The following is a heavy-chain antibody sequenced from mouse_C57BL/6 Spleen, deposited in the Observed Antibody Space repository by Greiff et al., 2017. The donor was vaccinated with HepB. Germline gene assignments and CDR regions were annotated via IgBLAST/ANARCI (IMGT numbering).Heavy chain of an antibody. D-gene: IGHD2-4*01. V-gene: IGHV2-3*01. CDR3: AKQGDDYDGAWFAY. Sequence: VQLVESGPGLVAPSQSLSITCTVSGFSLTSYGVSWVRQPPGKGLEWLGVIWGDGSTNYHSALISRLSISKDNSKSQVFLKLNSLQTDDTATYYCAKQGDDYDGAWFAYWGQGTLVTVSA. CDR1: GFSLTSYG. CDR2: IWGDGST. J-gene: IGHJ3*01.